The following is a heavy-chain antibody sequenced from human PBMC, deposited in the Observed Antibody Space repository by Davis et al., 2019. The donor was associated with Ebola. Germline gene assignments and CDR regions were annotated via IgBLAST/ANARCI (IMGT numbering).Heavy chain of an antibody. V-gene: IGHV3-21*01. Sequence: PGGSLRLSCAAAGVNITTFGFNWVRQAPGKGLEWVSFLGAGGKNIHYADSVKGRFTVSRDDSKNSFYLHIDNLTAEDTAVYYCARSPPGSRFRIDHWGQGTLVTVSS. CDR1: GVNITTFG. CDR3: ARSPPGSRFRIDH. D-gene: IGHD2-15*01. CDR2: LGAGGKNI. J-gene: IGHJ4*02.